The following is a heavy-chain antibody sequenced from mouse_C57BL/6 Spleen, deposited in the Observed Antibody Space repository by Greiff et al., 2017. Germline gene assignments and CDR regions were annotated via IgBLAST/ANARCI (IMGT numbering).Heavy chain of an antibody. V-gene: IGHV1-80*01. D-gene: IGHD4-1*01. CDR3: AKTDWDWYFDV. CDR2: IYPGDGDT. CDR1: GYAFSSYW. Sequence: QVQLKQSGAELVKPGASVKISCKASGYAFSSYWMNWVKQRPGKGLAWIGQIYPGDGDTNYNGKFKGKATLTADKSSSTAYMQLSSLTSEDSAVYFCAKTDWDWYFDVWGTGTTVTVSS. J-gene: IGHJ1*03.